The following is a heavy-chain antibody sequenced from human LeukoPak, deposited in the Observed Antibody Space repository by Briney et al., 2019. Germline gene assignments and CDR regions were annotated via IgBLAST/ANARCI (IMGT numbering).Heavy chain of an antibody. J-gene: IGHJ4*02. CDR1: GGSFSGYY. CDR2: ITHSGST. D-gene: IGHD1-26*01. V-gene: IGHV4-34*01. Sequence: SETLSLTCAVYGGSFSGYYWTWIRQPPGKGLEWIGEITHSGSTNYNPSLKSRVTMSVDTSKNQFSLKLSSVAAADTAVYYCARAESYYSYFDYWGQGALVTVSS. CDR3: ARAESYYSYFDY.